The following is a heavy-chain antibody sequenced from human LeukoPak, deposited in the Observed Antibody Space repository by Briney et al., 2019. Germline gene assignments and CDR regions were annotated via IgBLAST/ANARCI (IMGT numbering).Heavy chain of an antibody. CDR1: GYTFSSYW. Sequence: GESLKISCKGSGYTFSSYWIGWVGQMPGKGLEWMGIIYPGDSDTRYSPSLQGQVTISVDTSIGTAYLQWSSLKASDTAIYYCARQNDFRLDYWGQGTLVTVSS. J-gene: IGHJ4*02. V-gene: IGHV5-51*01. CDR3: ARQNDFRLDY. CDR2: IYPGDSDT. D-gene: IGHD3-3*01.